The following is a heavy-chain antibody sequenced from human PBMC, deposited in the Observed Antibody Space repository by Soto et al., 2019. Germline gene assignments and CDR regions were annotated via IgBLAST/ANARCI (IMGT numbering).Heavy chain of an antibody. CDR3: ARLLYGSGEYYFDY. CDR2: IYHSGST. J-gene: IGHJ4*02. D-gene: IGHD3-10*01. V-gene: IGHV4-30-2*01. Sequence: TSETLSLTCAVSGGSISSGGYSWSWIRQPPGKGLEWIGYIYHSGSTYYNPSLKSRVTISVDRSKNQFSLKLSSVTAADTAVYYCARLLYGSGEYYFDYWGQGTLVTAPQ. CDR1: GGSISSGGYS.